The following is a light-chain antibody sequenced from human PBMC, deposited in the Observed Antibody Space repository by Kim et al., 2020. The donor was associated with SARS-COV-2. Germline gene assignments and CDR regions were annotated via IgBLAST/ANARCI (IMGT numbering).Light chain of an antibody. CDR3: HQYGTSPRT. CDR1: QSVSTTY. J-gene: IGKJ4*01. CDR2: ATS. Sequence: STEESATLSCRTTQSVSTTYLAWYQQKPGQAPRLLISATSSRAAGIPDRFSGSGSGTDFTLTISRLEPEDFAVYYCHQYGTSPRTFGGGTKVDIK. V-gene: IGKV3-20*01.